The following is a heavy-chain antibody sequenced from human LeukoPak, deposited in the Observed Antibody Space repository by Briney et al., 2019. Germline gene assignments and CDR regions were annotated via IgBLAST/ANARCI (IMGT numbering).Heavy chain of an antibody. Sequence: ASVKVSCKASGYTFTGYYIHWVRQAPGQGLEWMGWINPNSGCTNYAQKFQGRVTMTRDTSISTAYMELSRLTSDDTAVYYCARDAIVRDYSNSDYWGQGTLVTVSS. J-gene: IGHJ4*02. V-gene: IGHV1-2*02. D-gene: IGHD4-11*01. CDR2: INPNSGCT. CDR3: ARDAIVRDYSNSDY. CDR1: GYTFTGYY.